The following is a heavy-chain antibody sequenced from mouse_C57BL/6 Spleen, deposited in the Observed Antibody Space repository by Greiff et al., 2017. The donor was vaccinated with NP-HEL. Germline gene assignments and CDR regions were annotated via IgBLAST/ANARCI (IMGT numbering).Heavy chain of an antibody. D-gene: IGHD2-4*01. J-gene: IGHJ2*01. V-gene: IGHV1-81*01. Sequence: VQLQQSGAELARPGASVKLSCKASGYTFTSYGISWVKQRPGQGLEWIGEIYPRSGNTYYNEKFKGKATLTADKSSSTAYMQLRSLTSEDSAVYFCVGLRKEYCFDYWGQGTTLTVSS. CDR3: VGLRKEYCFDY. CDR2: IYPRSGNT. CDR1: GYTFTSYG.